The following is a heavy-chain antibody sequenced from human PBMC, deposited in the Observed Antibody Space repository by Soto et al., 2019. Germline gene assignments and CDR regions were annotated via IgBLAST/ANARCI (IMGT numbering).Heavy chain of an antibody. Sequence: QVQLVQSGAEVKKPGSSVKVSCKTSGDIFSGYSISWVRQAPGQGLEWMGGIIPIFGTTNYAQRFHGRVTITADKSTSTVYMDFYSLTSEDTAVYYCARDLGSGYDPGDYWGQGTLVTVSS. CDR3: ARDLGSGYDPGDY. CDR1: GDIFSGYS. V-gene: IGHV1-69*14. J-gene: IGHJ4*02. D-gene: IGHD5-12*01. CDR2: IIPIFGTT.